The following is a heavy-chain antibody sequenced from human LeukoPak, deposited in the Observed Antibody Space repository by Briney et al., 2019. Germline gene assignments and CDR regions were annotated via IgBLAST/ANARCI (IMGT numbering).Heavy chain of an antibody. J-gene: IGHJ4*02. CDR3: ARDLGYYDFWSGEAY. Sequence: ASVKVSCKASGYTFTGYYMHWVRQAPGQGLEWMGWINPNSGGTNYAQKFQGGVTMTRDTSISTAYMELSRLRSDDTAVYYCARDLGYYDFWSGEAYWGQGTLVTVSS. CDR2: INPNSGGT. CDR1: GYTFTGYY. D-gene: IGHD3-3*01. V-gene: IGHV1-2*02.